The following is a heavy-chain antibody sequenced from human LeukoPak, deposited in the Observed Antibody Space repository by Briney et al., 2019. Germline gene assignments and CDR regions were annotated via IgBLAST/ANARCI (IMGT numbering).Heavy chain of an antibody. CDR2: INHSGSA. V-gene: IGHV4-34*01. CDR1: DGSFSGYY. Sequence: SETLSLTCAVYDGSFSGYYCSWIRQPPGKGLEWIGEINHSGSANYNPSLKSRVTISVDTPKNQFSLRLSSVTAADTAVYYCARVTGYMTEDYFDYWGQGTLITVSS. D-gene: IGHD6-13*01. J-gene: IGHJ4*02. CDR3: ARVTGYMTEDYFDY.